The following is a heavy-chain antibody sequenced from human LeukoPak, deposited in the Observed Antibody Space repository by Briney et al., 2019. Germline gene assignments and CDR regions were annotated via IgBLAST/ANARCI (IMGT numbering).Heavy chain of an antibody. Sequence: GGSLRLSCAASGFTFSNYSMNWVRQAPGKGLEWVSSISSSSNYIYYADSMKGRFTISRDNAKNSLYLQVNSLRAEDTAVYYCANGYNSATYWGAFDIWGQGTMVTVSS. CDR1: GFTFSNYS. D-gene: IGHD6-19*01. CDR2: ISSSSNYI. J-gene: IGHJ3*02. CDR3: ANGYNSATYWGAFDI. V-gene: IGHV3-21*01.